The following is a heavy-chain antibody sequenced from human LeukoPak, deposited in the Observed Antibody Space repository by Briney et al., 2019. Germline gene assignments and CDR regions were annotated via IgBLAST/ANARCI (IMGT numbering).Heavy chain of an antibody. V-gene: IGHV1-8*01. D-gene: IGHD3-22*01. CDR2: MNPNSGNT. CDR3: ASSRDSSGLSTLDY. Sequence: ASVKVSCKASGYTFTSYDINWVRQSTGQGLEWMGWMNPNSGNTGYAQKFQGRVTMTRNTSISTAYMELSSLRSEDTAVYYCASSRDSSGLSTLDYWGQGTLVTVSS. CDR1: GYTFTSYD. J-gene: IGHJ4*02.